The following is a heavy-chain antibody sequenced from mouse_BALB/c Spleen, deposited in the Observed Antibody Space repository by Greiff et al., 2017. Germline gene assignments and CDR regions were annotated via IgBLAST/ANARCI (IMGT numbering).Heavy chain of an antibody. Sequence: EVMLVESGGGLVKLGRSLKLSCAASGFTFSSYYMSWVRQTPEKRLELVAAINSNGGSTYYPDTVKGRFTISRDNAKNTLYLQMSSLKSEDTALYYCARRIYYDTGNAMDYWGQGTSVTVSS. D-gene: IGHD2-4*01. J-gene: IGHJ4*01. V-gene: IGHV5-6-2*01. CDR1: GFTFSSYY. CDR3: ARRIYYDTGNAMDY. CDR2: INSNGGST.